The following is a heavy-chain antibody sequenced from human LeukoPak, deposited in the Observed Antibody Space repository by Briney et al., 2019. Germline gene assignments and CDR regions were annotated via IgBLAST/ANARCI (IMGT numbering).Heavy chain of an antibody. CDR2: VIPIFGTA. CDR3: ARSEVSAEDYYDSSGYYDVFDY. Sequence: SVKVSCNASGGTFNSYAISWERQAPGQGLEWMGEVIPIFGTANYAQKFQGRVKITADESTSTAYMELSSLRSEDTAVYYCARSEVSAEDYYDSSGYYDVFDYWGQGTLVTVSS. D-gene: IGHD3-22*01. J-gene: IGHJ4*02. CDR1: GGTFNSYA. V-gene: IGHV1-69*13.